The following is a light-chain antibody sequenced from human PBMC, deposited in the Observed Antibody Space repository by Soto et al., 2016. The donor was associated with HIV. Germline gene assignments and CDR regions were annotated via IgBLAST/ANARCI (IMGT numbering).Light chain of an antibody. V-gene: IGKV1-33*01. CDR3: QHYDXLPLT. Sequence: DIQMTQSPSSLSASVGDRVTITCQASQDITNYLNWYQQKPGKAPKLLIYDASNLETGVPSRFSGSGSGTDFTFTISSLQPEDIATYYCQHYDXLPLTFGPGTQVDVK. CDR1: QDITNY. CDR2: DAS. J-gene: IGKJ3*01.